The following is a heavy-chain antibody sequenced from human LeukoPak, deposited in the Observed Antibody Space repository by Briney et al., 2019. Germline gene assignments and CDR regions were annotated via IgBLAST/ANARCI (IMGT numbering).Heavy chain of an antibody. CDR1: EFDFSSHA. V-gene: IGHV3-23*01. J-gene: IGHJ6*02. Sequence: GGSLRLSCAASEFDFSSHAMTWVRQAPGKGLEWVSAISISGSKTYYADSVKGRFTISRDNSKNTLYLQMNSLRAEDTAVYYCARDYGDYYYYGMDVWGQGTTVTVSS. CDR3: ARDYGDYYYYGMDV. D-gene: IGHD4-17*01. CDR2: ISISGSKT.